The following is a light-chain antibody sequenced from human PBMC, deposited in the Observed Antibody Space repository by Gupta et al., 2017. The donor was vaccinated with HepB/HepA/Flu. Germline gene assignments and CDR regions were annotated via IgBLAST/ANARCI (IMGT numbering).Light chain of an antibody. CDR3: QHFAASPPRNSLPYT. Sequence: EIVLTQSPGTLSFSPGETATLSCRASQTIDSNYLAWYQQRPGQGPRLLIYGASARATGIPDRFSGSGSGTDFTLTVSRLEPEDFAIYYWQHFAASPPRNSLPYTCGQGTKL. CDR2: GAS. CDR1: QTIDSNY. J-gene: IGKJ2*01. V-gene: IGKV3-20*01.